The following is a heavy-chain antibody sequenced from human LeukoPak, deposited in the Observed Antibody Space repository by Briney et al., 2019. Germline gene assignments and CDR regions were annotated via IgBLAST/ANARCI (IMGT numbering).Heavy chain of an antibody. CDR1: GGTFSSLA. Sequence: SVKVSCKASGGTFSSLAISWVRQAPGQGLEWMGRIIPILGIANYAQKFQGRVTITADKSTSTAYMELSSLRSEDTAVYYCASDLGYCTNGVFSPASFDPWGQGTLVTVSS. D-gene: IGHD2-8*01. J-gene: IGHJ5*02. CDR3: ASDLGYCTNGVFSPASFDP. CDR2: IIPILGIA. V-gene: IGHV1-69*04.